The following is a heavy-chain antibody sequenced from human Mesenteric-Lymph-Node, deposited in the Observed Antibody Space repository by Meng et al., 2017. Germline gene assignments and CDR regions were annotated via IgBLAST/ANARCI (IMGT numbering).Heavy chain of an antibody. V-gene: IGHV4-31*03. CDR3: ARIGVKYSSSWYIYSEGAFDI. J-gene: IGHJ3*02. Sequence: SETLSLTCTVSGGSISSGGYYWSWIRQHPGKGLEWIGYIYYSGSTYYNPSLKSRVTMSVDTSKNQFSLKLSSVTAADTAVYYCARIGVKYSSSWYIYSEGAFDIWGQGTMVTVSS. D-gene: IGHD6-13*01. CDR1: GGSISSGGYY. CDR2: IYYSGST.